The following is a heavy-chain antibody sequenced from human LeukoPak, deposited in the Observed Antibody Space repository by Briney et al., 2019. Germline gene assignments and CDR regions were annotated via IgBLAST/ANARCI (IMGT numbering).Heavy chain of an antibody. CDR2: IYYSGST. CDR3: AREGSISWGAMDV. Sequence: PSETLSLTCAVYGGSFSGYYWSWIRQPTGKGLEWIGYIYYSGSTNYNPSLKSRVTISVDTSKNQFSLKVSSVTAADTAVYYCAREGSISWGAMDVWGKGTTATVSS. CDR1: GGSFSGYY. V-gene: IGHV4-59*01. J-gene: IGHJ6*03. D-gene: IGHD6-13*01.